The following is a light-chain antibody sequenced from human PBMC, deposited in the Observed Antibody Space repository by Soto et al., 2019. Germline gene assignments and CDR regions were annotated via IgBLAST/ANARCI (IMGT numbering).Light chain of an antibody. V-gene: IGKV3-20*01. J-gene: IGKJ2*01. CDR2: GAS. CDR3: HLYGNSPRT. Sequence: EIVLTQSPGTLSLSPGERVTLSCRASQSVSSSYLAWYQQKPGQAPRLLIYGASSRATDIPDRFSGSGSGTDFTLTISRLEPEDFAVYYCHLYGNSPRTFGQGTKLEIK. CDR1: QSVSSSY.